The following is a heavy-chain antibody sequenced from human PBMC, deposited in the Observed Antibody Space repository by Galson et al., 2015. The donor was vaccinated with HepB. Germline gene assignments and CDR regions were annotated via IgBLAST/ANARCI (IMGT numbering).Heavy chain of an antibody. Sequence: SLRLSCAASGFTFSSYAMSWVRQAPGRGLDWVGVIAYDSREKYFADSVKGRFTISRDNSESTLYLQMNSLRPEDTAVYYCARAIRMPGTPENGFDVWDHGTMVTVSS. CDR1: GFTFSSYA. CDR2: IAYDSREK. D-gene: IGHD6-13*01. V-gene: IGHV3-30*04. J-gene: IGHJ3*01. CDR3: ARAIRMPGTPENGFDV.